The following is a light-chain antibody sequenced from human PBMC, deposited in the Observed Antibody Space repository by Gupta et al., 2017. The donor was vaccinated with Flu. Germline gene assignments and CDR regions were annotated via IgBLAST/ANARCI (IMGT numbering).Light chain of an antibody. CDR3: AAWDDSLRGRL. CDR2: RND. Sequence: QSVVTQPLPASGAPGRGVTIACFGGSSNIGSNYVYWYHHPPGTAPNLLIYRNDQRPSGVPDRFSGSKSGTSASLAISGLRSEDEANYYCAAWDDSLRGRLFGGGTKLTVL. CDR1: SSNIGSNY. V-gene: IGLV1-47*01. J-gene: IGLJ3*02.